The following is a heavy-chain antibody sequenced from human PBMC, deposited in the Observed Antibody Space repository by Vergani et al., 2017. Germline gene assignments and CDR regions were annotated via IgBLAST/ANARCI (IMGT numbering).Heavy chain of an antibody. CDR2: INHSGST. J-gene: IGHJ3*02. Sequence: QVQLQQWGAGLLKPSETLSLTCAVYGGSFSGYYWSWIRQPPGKGLEWIGEINHSGSTNYNPSLKSRVTISVDTSKIQFSLKLSSVTAADTAVYYCARSRLRYSSGWYGTRDAFDIWGQGTMVTVSS. CDR3: ARSRLRYSSGWYGTRDAFDI. CDR1: GGSFSGYY. V-gene: IGHV4-34*01. D-gene: IGHD6-19*01.